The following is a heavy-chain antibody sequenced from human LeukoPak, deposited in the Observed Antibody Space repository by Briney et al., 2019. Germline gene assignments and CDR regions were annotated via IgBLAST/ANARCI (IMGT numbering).Heavy chain of an antibody. CDR1: GGTFSSYP. Sequence: GSSVKVSCKASGGTFSSYPISWVRQAPGQGLEWMGGIIPIFGTVNYAQKFQGRVTITADKSTSTAYMELSSLRSEDTAVYYCARAQRAYGDPFDYWGQGTLVTVSS. J-gene: IGHJ4*02. V-gene: IGHV1-69*06. D-gene: IGHD4-17*01. CDR2: IIPIFGTV. CDR3: ARAQRAYGDPFDY.